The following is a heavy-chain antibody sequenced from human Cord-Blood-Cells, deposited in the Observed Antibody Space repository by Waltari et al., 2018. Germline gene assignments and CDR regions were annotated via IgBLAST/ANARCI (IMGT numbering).Heavy chain of an antibody. Sequence: QVQLQQWGAGLLKPSETLSLTCAVYGGSFSGYYWSWIRQPPGKGLEWIGEINHSGSTNYNPSLKSRVTISVDTSKNQFSLKLSSVTAADTAVYYCARSLGGGQDAFDIWGQGTMVTVSS. CDR2: INHSGST. J-gene: IGHJ3*02. CDR3: ARSLGGGQDAFDI. CDR1: GGSFSGYY. V-gene: IGHV4-34*01. D-gene: IGHD2-15*01.